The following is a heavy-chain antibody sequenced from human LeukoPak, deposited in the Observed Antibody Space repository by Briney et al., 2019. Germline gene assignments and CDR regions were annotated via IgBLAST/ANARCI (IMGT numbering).Heavy chain of an antibody. V-gene: IGHV4-38-2*02. D-gene: IGHD3-3*02. CDR2: IYHTGTA. Sequence: PSETLSLTCTVSGNSIISAYYWGWIRQPPGTGLEWIGNIYHTGTAYYNPSLKSRVTISVDTSTNQFSLKLSSVTAADTAVYYCARRNYAFYYSDYWGQGTLVTVSS. CDR1: GNSIISAYY. J-gene: IGHJ4*02. CDR3: ARRNYAFYYSDY.